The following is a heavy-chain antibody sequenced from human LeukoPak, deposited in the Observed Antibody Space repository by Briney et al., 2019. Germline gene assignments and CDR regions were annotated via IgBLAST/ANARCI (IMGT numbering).Heavy chain of an antibody. CDR3: ARAGGTMVRGVIIEGEVDY. CDR1: GFTFSSYW. CDR2: IKQDGSEK. V-gene: IGHV3-7*01. D-gene: IGHD3-10*01. Sequence: GGSLRLSCAASGFTFSSYWMSWVRQAPGKGLEWVANIKQDGSEKYYVDSVKGRFTISRDNAKNSLYLQMNSLRAEDTAVYYCARAGGTMVRGVIIEGEVDYWGQGTLVTVSS. J-gene: IGHJ4*02.